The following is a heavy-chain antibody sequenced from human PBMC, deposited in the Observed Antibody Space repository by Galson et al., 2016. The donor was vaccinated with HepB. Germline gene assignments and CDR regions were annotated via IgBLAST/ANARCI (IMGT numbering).Heavy chain of an antibody. J-gene: IGHJ4*02. Sequence: PALVKPTQTLTLTCTISGFSLSASDVGVGWIRQPPGKALEWVALIFWDDDKWYSPSLKSRLTITKDTSRNQVVLTMTNMDPVDTATYYCAHRHIVASTPHITLEQDTPGTHVDLEITTLDPVDPPKDYFADIRIGAAAPDVGDSGQGKLVTGSS. D-gene: IGHD1-14*01. CDR1: GFSLSASDVG. V-gene: IGHV2-5*02. CDR2: IFWDDDK. CDR3: AHRHIVASTPHITLEQDTPGTHVDLEITTLDPVDPPKDYFADIRIGAAAPDVGD.